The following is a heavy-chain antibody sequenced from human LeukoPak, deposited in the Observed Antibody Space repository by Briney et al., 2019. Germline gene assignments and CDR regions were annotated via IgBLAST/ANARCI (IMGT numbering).Heavy chain of an antibody. J-gene: IGHJ4*02. V-gene: IGHV4-59*12. D-gene: IGHD3-10*01. CDR2: IYYSGST. Sequence: PSETLSLTCTVSGGSISSYYWSWIRQPPGKGLEWIGYIYYSGSTNYNPSLKSRVTISVDKSKNQFSLKLSSVTAADTAVYYCARGLYLYYYGSGSHDYWGQGTLVTVSS. CDR3: ARGLYLYYYGSGSHDY. CDR1: GGSISSYY.